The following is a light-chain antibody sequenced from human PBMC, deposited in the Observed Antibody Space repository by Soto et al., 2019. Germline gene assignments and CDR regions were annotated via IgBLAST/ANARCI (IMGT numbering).Light chain of an antibody. CDR1: KSDVGAYRF. CDR3: TSYTSASHYG. Sequence: QSVLTQPASVSGSPGKSTTIPSPGPKSDVGAYRFVFWYQQQPGKAPKIMIYEVSHRPSGISDRFSGSKSGNTASLTISGLQDEDEADYYCTSYTSASHYGFEAGTKVXVL. CDR2: EVS. V-gene: IGLV2-14*01. J-gene: IGLJ1*01.